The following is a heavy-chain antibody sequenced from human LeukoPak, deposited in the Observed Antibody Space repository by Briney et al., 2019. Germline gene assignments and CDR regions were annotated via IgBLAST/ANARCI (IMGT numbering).Heavy chain of an antibody. J-gene: IGHJ4*02. Sequence: SETLSLTCTVSGGSISSYYWSWIWQPPGKGLEWIGYIYYSGSTNYNPSLKSRVTISVDTSKNQFSLKLSSVTAADTAVYYCARGSGSYYNGITPFNYWGQGTLVTVSS. CDR3: ARGSGSYYNGITPFNY. D-gene: IGHD3-10*01. CDR1: GGSISSYY. CDR2: IYYSGST. V-gene: IGHV4-59*08.